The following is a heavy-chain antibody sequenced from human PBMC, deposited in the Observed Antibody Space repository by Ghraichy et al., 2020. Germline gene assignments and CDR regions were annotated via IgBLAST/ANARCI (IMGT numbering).Heavy chain of an antibody. V-gene: IGHV3-30*18. CDR3: AKMGQPVDDAFDI. J-gene: IGHJ3*02. CDR1: GFTFSSYG. Sequence: LSLTCAASGFTFSSYGMHWVRQAPGKGLEWVAVISYDGSNKYYADSVKGRFTISRDNSKNTLYLQMNSLRAEDTAVYYCAKMGQPVDDAFDIWGQGTMVTVSS. CDR2: ISYDGSNK. D-gene: IGHD6-6*01.